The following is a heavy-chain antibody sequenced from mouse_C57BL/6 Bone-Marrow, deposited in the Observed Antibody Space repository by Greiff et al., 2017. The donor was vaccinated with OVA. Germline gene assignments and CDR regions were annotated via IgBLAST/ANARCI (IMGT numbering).Heavy chain of an antibody. J-gene: IGHJ4*01. CDR2: ISSGSSTI. V-gene: IGHV5-17*01. Sequence: EVKVVESGGGLVKPGGSLKLSCAASGFTFSDYGMHWVRQAPEKGLEWVAYISSGSSTIYYADTVKGRFTISRDNAKNTLFLQMPSLRSEDTAMYYCARKKPLGAMDYWGQGTSVTVSS. CDR1: GFTFSDYG. D-gene: IGHD4-1*01. CDR3: ARKKPLGAMDY.